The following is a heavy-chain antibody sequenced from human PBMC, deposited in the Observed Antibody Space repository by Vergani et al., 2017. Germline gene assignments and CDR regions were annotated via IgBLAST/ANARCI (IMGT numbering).Heavy chain of an antibody. Sequence: QLQLQESGPGLVKPSATLSLTCSVSGASIRSSNYYWGWIRQPPGKGLEWIARIYYSGSTYYNPSLKSRGTISVDTSKNQFFLKLSSVSAADTAVYFCARHSTVEWLLKLGLIDPWGQGSLVTVSS. CDR1: GASIRSSNYY. J-gene: IGHJ5*02. CDR3: ARHSTVEWLLKLGLIDP. CDR2: IYYSGST. D-gene: IGHD3-3*01. V-gene: IGHV4-39*01.